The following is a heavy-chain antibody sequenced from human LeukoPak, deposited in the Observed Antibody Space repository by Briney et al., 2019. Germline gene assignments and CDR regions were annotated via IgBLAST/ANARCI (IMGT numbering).Heavy chain of an antibody. D-gene: IGHD3-10*01. CDR2: MNPNSGNT. J-gene: IGHJ6*02. CDR1: GYTFTSYD. Sequence: ASVKVSCKASGYTFTSYDINWVRQATGQGLEWMGWMNPNSGNTGYAQKFQGRVTMTRNTSISTAYMELSSLRSEDTAVYYCARKYYYGSGSYQVDYGMDVWGQGTTVTVSS. CDR3: ARKYYYGSGSYQVDYGMDV. V-gene: IGHV1-8*01.